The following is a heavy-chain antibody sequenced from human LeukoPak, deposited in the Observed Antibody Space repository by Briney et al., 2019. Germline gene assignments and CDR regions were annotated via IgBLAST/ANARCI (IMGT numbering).Heavy chain of an antibody. CDR2: IYYSGST. D-gene: IGHD4-17*01. Sequence: ASETLSLTCTDSGGSISSYYWSWIRQPPGKGLEWIGYIYYSGSTNYNPSLKSRVTISVDTSKNQFSLKLSSVTAADTAVYYCASLAYDYGDYGGLDYWGQGTLVTVSS. J-gene: IGHJ4*02. V-gene: IGHV4-59*01. CDR3: ASLAYDYGDYGGLDY. CDR1: GGSISSYY.